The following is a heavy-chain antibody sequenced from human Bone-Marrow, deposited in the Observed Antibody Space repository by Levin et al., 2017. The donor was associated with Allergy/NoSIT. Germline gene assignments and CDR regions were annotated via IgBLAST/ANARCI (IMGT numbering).Heavy chain of an antibody. Sequence: SETLSLTCSVSGDSFTSSTPYWGWIRQPPGKGLEWIGSINYSGTTYHNPSLKSRVTVSVDTSKSQFSLRLTSVTAADTGIYYCARLNYTDSLNFHGMDVWGQGTTVTVS. J-gene: IGHJ6*02. V-gene: IGHV4-39*01. D-gene: IGHD4-11*01. CDR3: ARLNYTDSLNFHGMDV. CDR1: GDSFTSSTPY. CDR2: INYSGTT.